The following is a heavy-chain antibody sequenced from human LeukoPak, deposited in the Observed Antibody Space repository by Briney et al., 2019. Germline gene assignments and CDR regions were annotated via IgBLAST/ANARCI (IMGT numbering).Heavy chain of an antibody. Sequence: QTGGSLRLSCAASGFTFSGSAVHWVRQASGKGLEWVGRIRSKTNNYATAYAASVNGRFTISRDDSKNTAYLQMNTLKTEDTAIYYCTRGSSLGYYYGLDVWGQGTTVSVSS. CDR2: IRSKTNNYAT. D-gene: IGHD6-6*01. V-gene: IGHV3-73*01. CDR1: GFTFSGSA. J-gene: IGHJ6*02. CDR3: TRGSSLGYYYGLDV.